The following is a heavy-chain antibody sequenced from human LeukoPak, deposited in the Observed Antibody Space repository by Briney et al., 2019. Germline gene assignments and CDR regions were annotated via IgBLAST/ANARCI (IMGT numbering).Heavy chain of an antibody. CDR3: ARLDGSGTNFDY. J-gene: IGHJ4*02. D-gene: IGHD3-10*01. CDR1: GFTFSSYW. CDR2: INHSGST. V-gene: IGHV4-34*01. Sequence: GSLRLSCAASGFTFSSYWMSWVRQPPGKGLEWIGEINHSGSTNYNPSLKSRVTISVDTSKNQFSLKLSSVTAADTAVYYCARLDGSGTNFDYWGQGTLVTVSS.